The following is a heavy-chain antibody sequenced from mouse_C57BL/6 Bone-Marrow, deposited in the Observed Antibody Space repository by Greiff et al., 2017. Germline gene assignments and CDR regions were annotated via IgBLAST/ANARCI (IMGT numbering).Heavy chain of an antibody. D-gene: IGHD1-1*01. CDR1: GFTFSSYG. Sequence: EVKVVESGGDLVKPGGSLKLSCAASGFTFSSYGMSWVRQTPDKRLEWVATISSGGSYTYYPDSVKGRFTISRDNAKNTLYLQMSSLKSEDTAMYYCAGQVYYPFAYWGQGTLVTVSA. V-gene: IGHV5-6*01. CDR2: ISSGGSYT. J-gene: IGHJ3*01. CDR3: AGQVYYPFAY.